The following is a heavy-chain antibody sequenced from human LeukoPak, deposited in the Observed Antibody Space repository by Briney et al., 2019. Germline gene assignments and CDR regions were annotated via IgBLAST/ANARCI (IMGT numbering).Heavy chain of an antibody. Sequence: SVKVSCKASGGTFSSYAISWVRQAPGQGLEWMGGIIPIFGTANYAQKLQGRVTITADESTSTAYMELSSLRSEDTAVYYCARGEYSSSAPFDYWGQGTLVTVSS. CDR1: GGTFSSYA. CDR2: IIPIFGTA. CDR3: ARGEYSSSAPFDY. D-gene: IGHD6-6*01. J-gene: IGHJ4*02. V-gene: IGHV1-69*13.